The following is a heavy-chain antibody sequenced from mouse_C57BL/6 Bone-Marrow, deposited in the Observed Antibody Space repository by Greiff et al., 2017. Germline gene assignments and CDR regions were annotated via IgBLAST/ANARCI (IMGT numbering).Heavy chain of an antibody. CDR2: IYPRSGNT. J-gene: IGHJ4*01. CDR1: GYTFTSYG. CDR3: ARPPDYDGYYYAMDY. Sequence: QVQLQQSGAELARPGASVKLSCKASGYTFTSYGISWVKQRPGQGLEWIGEIYPRSGNTYYNEKFKGKATLTADKSSSTAYMELRSLTSEDSAVXFCARPPDYDGYYYAMDYWGQGTSVTVSS. D-gene: IGHD2-4*01. V-gene: IGHV1-81*01.